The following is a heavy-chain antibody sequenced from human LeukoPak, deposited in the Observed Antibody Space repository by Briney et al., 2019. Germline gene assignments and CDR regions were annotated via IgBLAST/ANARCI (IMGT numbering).Heavy chain of an antibody. J-gene: IGHJ4*02. V-gene: IGHV3-7*01. Sequence: GGSLRLSCAASGFTFSNYGMHWVRQAPGKGLEWVANIKQDGSEKYYVDSVKGRFTISRDNAKNSLYLQMNSLRAEDTAVYYCARARWFGDYWGQGTLVTVSS. CDR1: GFTFSNYG. CDR3: ARARWFGDY. D-gene: IGHD3-10*01. CDR2: IKQDGSEK.